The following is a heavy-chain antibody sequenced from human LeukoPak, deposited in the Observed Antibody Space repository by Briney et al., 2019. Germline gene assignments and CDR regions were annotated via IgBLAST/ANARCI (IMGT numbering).Heavy chain of an antibody. Sequence: PGGSLRLSCAASGFTFSSYGMHWVRQAPGKGLEWVAVISYDGSDKYYADSVKGRFTTSRDNSKNTLYLQMNSLRAEDTAVYYCAKDLFDYWGQGTLVTVSS. V-gene: IGHV3-30*18. CDR3: AKDLFDY. CDR1: GFTFSSYG. J-gene: IGHJ4*02. CDR2: ISYDGSDK.